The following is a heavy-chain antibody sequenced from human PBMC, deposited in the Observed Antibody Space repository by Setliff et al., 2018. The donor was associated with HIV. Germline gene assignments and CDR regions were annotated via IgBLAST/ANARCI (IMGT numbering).Heavy chain of an antibody. J-gene: IGHJ5*02. CDR1: GVSISNYY. D-gene: IGHD4-17*01. CDR2: IYSSGST. V-gene: IGHV4-59*08. CDR3: ARNVGGLRSAVNWFDP. Sequence: KTSETLSLTCSVSGVSISNYYWSWIRQPPGKGLEWIGFIYSSGSTNYNPSLKSRVTISVDTSKNQFSLKLNSVTAADTAVYYCARNVGGLRSAVNWFDPWGQGTLVTVSS.